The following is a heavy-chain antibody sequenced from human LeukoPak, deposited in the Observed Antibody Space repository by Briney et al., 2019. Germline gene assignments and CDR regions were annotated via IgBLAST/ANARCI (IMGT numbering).Heavy chain of an antibody. CDR1: GGSISNYY. CDR2: IYYSGNT. J-gene: IGHJ4*02. CDR3: AGVRYCSTNRCYDREFDN. D-gene: IGHD2-2*01. V-gene: IGHV4-59*01. Sequence: SETLSLTCTVSGGSISNYYWSWIRQPPGKGLEWIGYIYYSGNTNYNPSLKSRVTISVDTSKNQFSLKLNSVTAADAAVYYCAGVRYCSTNRCYDREFDNWGQGTLVTVSS.